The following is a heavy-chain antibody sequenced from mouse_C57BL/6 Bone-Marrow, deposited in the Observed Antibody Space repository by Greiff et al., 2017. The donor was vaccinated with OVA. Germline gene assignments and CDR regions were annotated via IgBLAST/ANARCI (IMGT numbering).Heavy chain of an antibody. V-gene: IGHV1-74*01. J-gene: IGHJ3*01. CDR3: AIGAHWDSFAY. Sequence: QVQLQQPGAELVKPGASVKVSCKTSVYTFPSYWMHWVKQRPGQGLEWIGRIHPSDSDTNYNQKCKGKATLTVDKSSSTAYMQLSSLTSEDSAVYDCAIGAHWDSFAYWGQGTLVTVSA. CDR1: VYTFPSYW. D-gene: IGHD4-1*01. CDR2: IHPSDSDT.